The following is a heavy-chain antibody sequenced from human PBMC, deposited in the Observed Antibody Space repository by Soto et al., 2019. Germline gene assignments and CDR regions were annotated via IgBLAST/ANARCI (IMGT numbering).Heavy chain of an antibody. CDR1: GGSISSYY. CDR2: IYYSGST. D-gene: IGHD3-9*01. CDR3: ARHATGYDILTGYYPAFDY. V-gene: IGHV4-59*08. Sequence: PSETLSLTCTVSGGSISSYYWSWIRQPPGKGLEWIGYIYYSGSTNYNPSLKSRVTISVDTSKNQFSLKLSSVTAADTAVYYCARHATGYDILTGYYPAFDYWGQGTLVTVSS. J-gene: IGHJ4*02.